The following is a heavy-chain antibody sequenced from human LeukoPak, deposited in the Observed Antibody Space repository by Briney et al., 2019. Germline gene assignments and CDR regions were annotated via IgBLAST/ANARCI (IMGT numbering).Heavy chain of an antibody. CDR1: GFTFSSYA. Sequence: GGSLRLSCAASGFTFSSYAMHWVRQAPGKGLEYVSAISSNGGSTYYANSVKGRFTISRDNSKNTLYLQMGSLRAEDMAVYYCARDVGRYYSTFDFWSGYYGPLAYWGQGTLVTVYS. CDR2: ISSNGGST. CDR3: ARDVGRYYSTFDFWSGYYGPLAY. V-gene: IGHV3-64*01. J-gene: IGHJ4*02. D-gene: IGHD3-3*01.